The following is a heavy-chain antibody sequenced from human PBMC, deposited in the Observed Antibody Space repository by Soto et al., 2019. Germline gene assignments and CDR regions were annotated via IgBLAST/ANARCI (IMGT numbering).Heavy chain of an antibody. J-gene: IGHJ4*02. D-gene: IGHD3-22*01. CDR1: GYIFAGYW. Sequence: ESLKISCKGSGYIFAGYWITWVRQKPGKGLEWMGRIDPSDSQTYYSPSFRGHVTISVTKSTTTVFLQWSSLRASDTAMYYCARQIYDSDTGPNFQYYFDSWGQGTLVTVSS. V-gene: IGHV5-10-1*01. CDR3: ARQIYDSDTGPNFQYYFDS. CDR2: IDPSDSQT.